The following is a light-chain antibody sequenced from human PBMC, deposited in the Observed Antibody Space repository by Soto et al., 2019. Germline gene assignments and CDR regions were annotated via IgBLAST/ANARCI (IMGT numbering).Light chain of an antibody. Sequence: SQLTPSPSSLSASVGDRVTITCRASQDIRRSLAWYQQTPEKAPKLLIYAASTLHIGVPSRFSGSGSGTDFTLTISSLQPEDFATYDLHHLNSYPLGFGGGTKVGI. CDR1: QDIRRS. CDR2: AAS. J-gene: IGKJ4*01. V-gene: IGKV1-9*01. CDR3: HHLNSYPLG.